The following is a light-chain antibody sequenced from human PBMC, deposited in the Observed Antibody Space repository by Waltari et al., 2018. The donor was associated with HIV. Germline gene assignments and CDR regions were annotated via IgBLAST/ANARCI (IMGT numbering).Light chain of an antibody. CDR3: AAWDDSLIGPV. CDR1: SSNIGSNT. J-gene: IGLJ3*02. CDR2: SNN. Sequence: QSVLTQPPSASGTTGQRVTISCSGSSSNIGSNTVNWYQQLPGTAPKLLIYSNNQRPSGVPDRLSGSKSGTSASLAISGLQSEDEANYYCAAWDDSLIGPVFGGGTKLTVL. V-gene: IGLV1-44*01.